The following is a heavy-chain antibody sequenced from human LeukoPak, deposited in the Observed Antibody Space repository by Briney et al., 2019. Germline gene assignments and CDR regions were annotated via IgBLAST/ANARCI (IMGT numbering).Heavy chain of an antibody. CDR2: INHNGNVN. CDR3: TRENYVPDS. D-gene: IGHD3-10*02. Sequence: GGSLRLSCAASGFTFSSYWMNWARQSPGKGLEWVASINHNGNVNYYVDSVKGRFTISRDDARNSLFLQMNGLRADDTAVYYCTRENYVPDSWGQGTLVTVSS. J-gene: IGHJ5*02. CDR1: GFTFSSYW. V-gene: IGHV3-7*03.